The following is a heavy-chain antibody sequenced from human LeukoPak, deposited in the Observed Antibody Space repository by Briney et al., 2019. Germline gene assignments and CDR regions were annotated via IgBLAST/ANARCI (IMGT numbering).Heavy chain of an antibody. CDR2: INHSGST. J-gene: IGHJ4*02. Sequence: SETLSLACAVYGGSFSGYYWSWIRQPPGKGLEWIGEINHSGSTNYNPSLKSRVTISVDTSKNQFSLKLSSVTAADTAVYYCARGAVSGSSFDYWGQGTLVTVSS. D-gene: IGHD1-26*01. V-gene: IGHV4-34*01. CDR1: GGSFSGYY. CDR3: ARGAVSGSSFDY.